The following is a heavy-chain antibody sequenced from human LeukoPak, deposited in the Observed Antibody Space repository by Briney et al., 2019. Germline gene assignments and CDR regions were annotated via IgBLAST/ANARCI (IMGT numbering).Heavy chain of an antibody. D-gene: IGHD6-13*01. V-gene: IGHV3-21*01. CDR1: GFTFSSYS. CDR3: ARDYGEAAAGTSYYYYMDV. CDR2: INSSSSYI. Sequence: GGSLRLSCAAPGFTFSSYSMNWVRPAPGKGLEWVSFINSSSSYIYYADSVKGRFTISRDNAKNSLYLQMNSLRAEDTAVYYCARDYGEAAAGTSYYYYMDVWGKGTTVTVSS. J-gene: IGHJ6*03.